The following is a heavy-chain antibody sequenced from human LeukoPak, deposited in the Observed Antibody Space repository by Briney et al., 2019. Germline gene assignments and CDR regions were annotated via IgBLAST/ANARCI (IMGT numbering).Heavy chain of an antibody. CDR1: GFTFSSYG. J-gene: IGHJ6*04. Sequence: GGSLRLSCAASGFTFSSYGMHWVRQAPGKGLEWVAVISYDGSNKYYADSVKGRFTISRDNSKNTLYLQMNSLRAEDTAVYYCAKDLLYCSGGSCYPYYYYYGMDVWGKGTTVTVSS. CDR2: ISYDGSNK. V-gene: IGHV3-30*18. D-gene: IGHD2-15*01. CDR3: AKDLLYCSGGSCYPYYYYYGMDV.